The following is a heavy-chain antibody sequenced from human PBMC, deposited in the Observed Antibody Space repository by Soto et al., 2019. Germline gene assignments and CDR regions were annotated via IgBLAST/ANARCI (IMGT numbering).Heavy chain of an antibody. Sequence: QVQLVESEGGVVQPGRSLRLSCAASGFTFSSYGMHWVRQAPGKGLEWVAVISYDGSNKYYADSVKGRFTISRDNSKNTLYLQMNSLRAEDTAVYYCAKEYCSGGSCYSGYNWFDPWGQGTLVTVSS. CDR1: GFTFSSYG. CDR3: AKEYCSGGSCYSGYNWFDP. J-gene: IGHJ5*02. CDR2: ISYDGSNK. D-gene: IGHD2-15*01. V-gene: IGHV3-30*18.